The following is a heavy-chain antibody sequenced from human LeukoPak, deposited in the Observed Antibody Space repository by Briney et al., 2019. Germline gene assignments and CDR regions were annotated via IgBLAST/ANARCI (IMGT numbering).Heavy chain of an antibody. CDR2: IYHSGST. CDR1: GGSISSTNW. CDR3: ARDPHYYSLDY. Sequence: SETLSLTCAVSGGSISSTNWWSWVRQPPGKGLEWIGEIYHSGSTNYNPSLKSRVTISVDKSKNQFSLKLTSVTAADTAVYYCARDPHYYSLDYWGQGTLVTVSS. D-gene: IGHD3-22*01. V-gene: IGHV4-4*02. J-gene: IGHJ4*02.